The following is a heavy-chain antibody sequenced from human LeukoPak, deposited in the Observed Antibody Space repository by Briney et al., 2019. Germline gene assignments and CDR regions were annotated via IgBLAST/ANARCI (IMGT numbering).Heavy chain of an antibody. CDR3: ARARRSDNSWYDS. J-gene: IGHJ5*01. V-gene: IGHV1-69*04. Sequence: SVKVSCKASGYTFTSYDINWVRQAPGQGLEWMERIIPILDITNYAQKFQGRVTITAGKSTSTVYMELSSLGSEDTALYYCARARRSDNSWYDSWGQGTLVTVSS. CDR2: IIPILDIT. CDR1: GYTFTSYD.